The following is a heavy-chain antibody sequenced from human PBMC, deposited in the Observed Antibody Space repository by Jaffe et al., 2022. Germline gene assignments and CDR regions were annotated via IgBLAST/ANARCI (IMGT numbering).Heavy chain of an antibody. V-gene: IGHV1-3*01. Sequence: QVQLVQSGAEVKKPGASVKVSCKASGYTFTSYAMHWVRQAPGQRLEWMGWINAGNGNTKYSQKFQGRVTITRDTSASTAYMELSSLRSEDTAVYYCARKEGVVVVAATPWEDYFDYWGQGTLVTVSS. CDR1: GYTFTSYA. CDR3: ARKEGVVVVAATPWEDYFDY. CDR2: INAGNGNT. J-gene: IGHJ4*02. D-gene: IGHD2-15*01.